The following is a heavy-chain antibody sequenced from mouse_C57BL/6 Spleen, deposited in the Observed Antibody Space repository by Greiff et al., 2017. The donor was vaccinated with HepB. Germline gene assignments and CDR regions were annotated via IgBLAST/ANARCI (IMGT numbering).Heavy chain of an antibody. V-gene: IGHV1-64*01. D-gene: IGHD1-1*01. Sequence: QVQLQQPGAELVKPGASVKLSCKASGYTFTSYWMHWVKQRPGQGLEWIGMIHPNSGSTNYNEKFKSKATLTVDKSSSTAYMQLSCLTSEDSAVYYCAISLYYYGGYWGQGTTLTVSS. CDR3: AISLYYYGGY. CDR2: IHPNSGST. J-gene: IGHJ2*01. CDR1: GYTFTSYW.